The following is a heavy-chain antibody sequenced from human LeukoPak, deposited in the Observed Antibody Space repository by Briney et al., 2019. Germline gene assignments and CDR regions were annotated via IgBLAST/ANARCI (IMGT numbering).Heavy chain of an antibody. V-gene: IGHV3-64*01. CDR2: ISSNGGST. CDR3: ARDSGIVATIGFDY. D-gene: IGHD5-12*01. CDR1: GFTFSSYA. Sequence: GGSLGLSCAASGFTFSSYAMHWVRQAPGKGLEYVSAISSNGGSTYYANSVKGRFTISRDNSKNTLYLQMGSLRAEDTAVYYCARDSGIVATIGFDYWGQGTLVTVSS. J-gene: IGHJ4*02.